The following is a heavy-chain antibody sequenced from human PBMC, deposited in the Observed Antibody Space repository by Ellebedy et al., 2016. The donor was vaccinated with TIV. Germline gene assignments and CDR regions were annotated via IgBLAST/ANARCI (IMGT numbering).Heavy chain of an antibody. CDR2: LYPDAKT. J-gene: IGHJ5*02. D-gene: IGHD2-21*01. V-gene: IGHV3-66*01. CDR1: GIIVSDYF. CDR3: ARDPGGGGDFGDNWFDP. Sequence: PGGFLRLSCEASGIIVSDYFMNWVRQAPGKGLEWVSVLYPDAKTNYTDSVNGRFIVSRDSFKNTLYLQMNSLTTEDTAVYYCARDPGGGGDFGDNWFDPWGQGTLVTVSS.